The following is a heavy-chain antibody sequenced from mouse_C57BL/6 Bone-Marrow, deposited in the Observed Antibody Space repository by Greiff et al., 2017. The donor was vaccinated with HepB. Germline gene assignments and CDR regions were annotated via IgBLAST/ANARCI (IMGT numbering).Heavy chain of an antibody. V-gene: IGHV1-55*01. CDR2: IYPGSGST. D-gene: IGHD2-12*01. Sequence: QVQLQQPGAELVKPGASVKMSCKASGYTFTSYWITGVKQRPGQGLEWIGDIYPGSGSTNYNEKFKSKATLTVDTSSSTAYMQLSSLTSEDSAVYYCARSGVYSYPLFDYWGQGTTLTVSS. CDR1: GYTFTSYW. CDR3: ARSGVYSYPLFDY. J-gene: IGHJ2*01.